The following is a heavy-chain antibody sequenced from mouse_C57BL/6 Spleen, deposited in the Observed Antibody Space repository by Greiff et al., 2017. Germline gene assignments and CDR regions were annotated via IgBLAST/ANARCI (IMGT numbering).Heavy chain of an antibody. D-gene: IGHD1-1*01. CDR2: IYPGDGDT. CDR3: ARFNYYGSSYAAIDY. J-gene: IGHJ4*01. Sequence: VQLQQSGAELVKPGASVKISCKASGYAFTSYWMNWVKQRPGKGLEWIGQIYPGDGDTNYNGKFKGKATLTADKSSSTAYMQLSSLTSADSAVYFCARFNYYGSSYAAIDYWGQGTSVTVSS. CDR1: GYAFTSYW. V-gene: IGHV1-80*01.